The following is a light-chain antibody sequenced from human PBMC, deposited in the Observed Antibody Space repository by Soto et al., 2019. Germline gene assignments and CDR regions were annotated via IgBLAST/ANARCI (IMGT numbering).Light chain of an antibody. CDR2: PAS. V-gene: IGKV1-9*01. Sequence: DIQLTQSPSFLSASVGDRVTVTCRASQTINDYLAWFQKKEGKAPELLIYPASTLQGGVPSRFSGHGSGIEFTLPFTGLQLKDFETNYCQHLRVYPQIFGQGT. J-gene: IGKJ2*01. CDR3: QHLRVYPQI. CDR1: QTINDY.